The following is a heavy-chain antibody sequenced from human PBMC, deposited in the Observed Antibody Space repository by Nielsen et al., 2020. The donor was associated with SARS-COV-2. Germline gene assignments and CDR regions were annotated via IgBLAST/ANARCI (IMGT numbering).Heavy chain of an antibody. CDR2: ISSSSSYT. D-gene: IGHD5-24*01. J-gene: IGHJ3*02. Sequence: GESLKISCAASGFTFSDYCMSWIRQAPGKGLEWVSYISSSSSYTNYADSVKGRFTISRDNAKNSLYLQMNSLRAEDTAVYYCARDRLHRYNYGGAFDIWGQGTMVTVSS. V-gene: IGHV3-11*06. CDR1: GFTFSDYC. CDR3: ARDRLHRYNYGGAFDI.